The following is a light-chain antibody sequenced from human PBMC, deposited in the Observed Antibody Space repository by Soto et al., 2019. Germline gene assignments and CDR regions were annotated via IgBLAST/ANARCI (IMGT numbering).Light chain of an antibody. CDR1: KLGDKY. V-gene: IGLV3-1*01. Sequence: SYELTQPPSVSVSPGQTASITCSGDKLGDKYASWYQLKPGQSPVLVIYQDTKRPSGIPERFSGSNSGTTATLSISGTQAMDEADYYCQAWDTRTVVFGGGTKVTVL. J-gene: IGLJ2*01. CDR3: QAWDTRTVV. CDR2: QDT.